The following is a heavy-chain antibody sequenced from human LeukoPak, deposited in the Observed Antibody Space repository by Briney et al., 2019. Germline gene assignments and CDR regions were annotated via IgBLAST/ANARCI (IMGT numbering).Heavy chain of an antibody. D-gene: IGHD1-26*01. V-gene: IGHV3-23*01. J-gene: IGHJ4*02. CDR3: AKDQERQWELLLFDH. CDR1: GFTFSSYA. Sequence: PGGSLRLSCAASGFTFSSYAMSWVRQAPGKGLEWVSAISGSGGSTYYADSVKGRFTISRDNSKNTLYLQMNSLRAEDTAVYYCAKDQERQWELLLFDHWGQGTLVTVSS. CDR2: ISGSGGST.